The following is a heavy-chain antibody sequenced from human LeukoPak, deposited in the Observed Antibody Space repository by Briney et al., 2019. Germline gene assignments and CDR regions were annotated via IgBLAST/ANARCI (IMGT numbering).Heavy chain of an antibody. CDR2: IYPGDSDT. J-gene: IGHJ5*02. V-gene: IGHV5-51*01. D-gene: IGHD3-22*01. CDR3: ARSYYYDSSGYYRFDP. CDR1: GYSFTSYW. Sequence: GESLKISCKGSGYSFTSYWIGWVRQMPGKGLEWMGIIYPGDSDTRYSPSFQGQVTISADKSISTAYLQWSSLKASDTAMYYCARSYYYDSSGYYRFDPWGQGTLVTVSS.